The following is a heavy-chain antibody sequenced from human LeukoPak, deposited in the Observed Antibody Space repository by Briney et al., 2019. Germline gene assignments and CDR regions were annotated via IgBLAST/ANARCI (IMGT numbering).Heavy chain of an antibody. CDR1: GGSISSGSSY. Sequence: SETLSLTCTVSGGSISSGSSYWSWLRQPAGGGLEWIRRSYTSGNTNYKPSLQSRVTISVDTAKNQFSLKLSSVTAADTAVYYCTRGDNTWGQRTLVTVSS. CDR3: TRGDNT. CDR2: SYTSGNT. D-gene: IGHD2/OR15-2a*01. V-gene: IGHV4-61*02. J-gene: IGHJ5*02.